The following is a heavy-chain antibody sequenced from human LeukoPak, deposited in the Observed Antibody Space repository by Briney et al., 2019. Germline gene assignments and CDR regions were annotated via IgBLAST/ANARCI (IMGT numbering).Heavy chain of an antibody. CDR2: INHSGST. CDR1: GGSFSGYY. CDR3: ARTIYYYGSGSHNDY. D-gene: IGHD3-10*01. V-gene: IGHV4-34*01. J-gene: IGHJ4*02. Sequence: PSETLSLTCAVYGGSFSGYYWSWIRQPPGKGLEWIGEINHSGSTNYNPSLKSRVTISVDTSKNQFSLKLSSVTAADTAVYYCARTIYYYGSGSHNDYWGQGALVTVSS.